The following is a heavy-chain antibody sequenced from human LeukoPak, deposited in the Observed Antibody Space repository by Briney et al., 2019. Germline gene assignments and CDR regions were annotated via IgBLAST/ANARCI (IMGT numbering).Heavy chain of an antibody. CDR1: GGSISSYY. CDR3: ASSPTYDYYMDV. J-gene: IGHJ6*03. Sequence: SETLSLTCTVSGGSISSYYWSWIRQPPGRGLEWIGYIYTSGSTNYNPSLKSRVTISVDTSKNQFSLKLSSVTAADTAVYYCASSPTYDYYMDVWGKGATVTVSS. V-gene: IGHV4-4*09. D-gene: IGHD2-8*01. CDR2: IYTSGST.